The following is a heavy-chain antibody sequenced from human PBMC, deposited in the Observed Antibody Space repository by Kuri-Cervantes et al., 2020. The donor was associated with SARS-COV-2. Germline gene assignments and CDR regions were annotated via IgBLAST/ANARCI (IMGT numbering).Heavy chain of an antibody. J-gene: IGHJ4*02. D-gene: IGHD3-22*01. CDR3: ARAHYYYDSSGYYPLDY. V-gene: IGHV3-30*03. CDR2: ISYDGSNK. CDR1: GFTFSSYG. Sequence: GESLKISCAASGFTFSSYGMHWVRQAPGKGLEWVAVISYDGSNKYYADSVKGRFTISRDNSKNTLYLQMNSLRAEDTAVYYCARAHYYYDSSGYYPLDYWGQGTLVTVSS.